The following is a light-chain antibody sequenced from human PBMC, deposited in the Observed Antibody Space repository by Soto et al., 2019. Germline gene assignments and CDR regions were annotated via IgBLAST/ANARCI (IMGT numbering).Light chain of an antibody. CDR2: GAS. Sequence: PGERVTLSCRASQSVSSSYLTWYQQKPGQAPRLLIYGASTRATSIPARFSGSGSGTDFTLTISSLQPEDFAVYYCQQHYNLLPFTFGPGTKVDIK. V-gene: IGKV3D-7*01. CDR1: QSVSSSY. CDR3: QQHYNLLPFT. J-gene: IGKJ3*01.